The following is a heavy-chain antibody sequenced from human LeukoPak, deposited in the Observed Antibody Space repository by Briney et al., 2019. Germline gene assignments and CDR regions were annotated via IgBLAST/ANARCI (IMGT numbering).Heavy chain of an antibody. J-gene: IGHJ3*02. CDR2: IYYSGST. CDR1: GGSISIYY. Sequence: SETLSLTCTVSGGSISIYYWSWLRQPPGRGLEWGGYIYYSGSTNYNPSLKSRVTISVDTSKNQFSLKLSSVTAADTAVYYCASIAVAGKTGDAFDIWGQGTMVTVSS. CDR3: ASIAVAGKTGDAFDI. V-gene: IGHV4-59*01. D-gene: IGHD6-19*01.